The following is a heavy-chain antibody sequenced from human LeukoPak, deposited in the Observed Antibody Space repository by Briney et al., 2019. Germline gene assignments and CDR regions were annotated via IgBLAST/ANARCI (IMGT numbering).Heavy chain of an antibody. CDR2: IWYDGSNK. CDR1: GFTFSSYG. V-gene: IGHV3-33*06. Sequence: GGSLRLSCAASGFTFSSYGMHWVRQAPGKGLEWVAVIWYDGSNKYYADSVKGRFIISRDNSKSTLYLQMNSLRAEDTAVYYCAKDTNYGPLYYFDYWGQGTLVTVSS. J-gene: IGHJ4*02. D-gene: IGHD3-10*01. CDR3: AKDTNYGPLYYFDY.